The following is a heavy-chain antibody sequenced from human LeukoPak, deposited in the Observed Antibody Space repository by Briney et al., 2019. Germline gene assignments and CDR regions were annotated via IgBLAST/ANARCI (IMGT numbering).Heavy chain of an antibody. CDR2: INHSGST. J-gene: IGHJ3*02. Sequence: PSETLSLTCAVYGGSFSGYYWSWIRQPPGKGLEWIGEINHSGSTNYNPSLKSRVTISVDTSKNQFSLKLSSVTAAGTAVYYCARASGSAMVAFDIWGQGTMVTVSS. CDR1: GGSFSGYY. V-gene: IGHV4-34*01. CDR3: ARASGSAMVAFDI. D-gene: IGHD2-2*01.